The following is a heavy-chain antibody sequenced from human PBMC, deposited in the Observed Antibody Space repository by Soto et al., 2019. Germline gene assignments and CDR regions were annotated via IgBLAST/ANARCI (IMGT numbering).Heavy chain of an antibody. CDR2: IYYSGST. CDR3: AGFGELSVLNYYYYYGMDV. J-gene: IGHJ6*02. CDR1: GGSISSSTNY. Sequence: SETLSLSYTVSGGSISSSTNYWGWIRQPPGKGLEWIGSIYYSGSTYYNPSLKSRVTISVDTSKNQFSLKLSSVTAADTAVYYCAGFGELSVLNYYYYYGMDVWGQGTTVT. V-gene: IGHV4-39*01. D-gene: IGHD3-10*01.